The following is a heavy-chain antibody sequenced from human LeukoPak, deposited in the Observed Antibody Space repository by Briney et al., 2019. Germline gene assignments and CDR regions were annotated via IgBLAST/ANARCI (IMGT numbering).Heavy chain of an antibody. CDR1: GFTFDDYG. J-gene: IGHJ3*02. Sequence: GGSLRLSCAASGFTFDDYGMSWVRQAPGKWLEWVSGINWNGGSTGYADSVKGRSTISRDNAKNSLYLQMNSLRAEDPALSYCARVMPAVAFDMWGQGTMVTVSS. CDR2: INWNGGST. CDR3: ARVMPAVAFDM. V-gene: IGHV3-20*04. D-gene: IGHD2-2*01.